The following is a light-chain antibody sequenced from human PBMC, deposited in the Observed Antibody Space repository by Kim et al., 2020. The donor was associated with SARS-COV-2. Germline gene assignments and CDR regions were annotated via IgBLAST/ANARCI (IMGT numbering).Light chain of an antibody. J-gene: IGKJ5*01. CDR1: QGISNY. Sequence: APIGERFTITCRGSQGISNYLAWYQQKPGKVPELLIYAASTLQSGVPSRFSGSGSGTVFTLTISSLQAEDVATYYCQNYYSAPNTFGQGTRLEIK. CDR3: QNYYSAPNT. CDR2: AAS. V-gene: IGKV1-27*01.